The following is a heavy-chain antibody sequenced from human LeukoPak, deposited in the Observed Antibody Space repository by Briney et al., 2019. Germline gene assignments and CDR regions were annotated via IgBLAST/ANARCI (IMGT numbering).Heavy chain of an antibody. V-gene: IGHV1-2*02. J-gene: IGHJ6*03. D-gene: IGHD5-18*01. CDR1: GYTFTGYY. CDR3: ASTGSGYSYGVYYYYMDV. Sequence: GASVKVSCKASGYTFTGYYMHWVRQAPGQGLEWMGWINPNSGGTNYAQKFQGRVTMTRDTSISTAYMELSRLRSDDTAVYYCASTGSGYSYGVYYYYMDVWGKGTTVTVSS. CDR2: INPNSGGT.